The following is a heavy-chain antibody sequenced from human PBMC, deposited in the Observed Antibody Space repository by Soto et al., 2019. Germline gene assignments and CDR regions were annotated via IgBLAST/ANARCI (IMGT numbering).Heavy chain of an antibody. CDR3: ARRFRVEPDASLHSYYYYAMDI. D-gene: IGHD2-2*01. CDR2: IHYTGST. CDR1: GGSITSGNYY. Sequence: PSETLSLTCTVAGGSITSGNYYWTWIRQHSVRGLEWIGHIHYTGSTYYNPSLKSRVIISLDTSKNQFTLKLSSVTAADTAVYYCARRFRVEPDASLHSYYYYAMDIWGQGTTVTVSS. J-gene: IGHJ6*02. V-gene: IGHV4-31*03.